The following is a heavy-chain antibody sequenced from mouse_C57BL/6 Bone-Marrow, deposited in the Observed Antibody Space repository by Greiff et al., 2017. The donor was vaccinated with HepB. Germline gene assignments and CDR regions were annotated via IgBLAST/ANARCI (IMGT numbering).Heavy chain of an antibody. V-gene: IGHV5-17*01. J-gene: IGHJ2*01. CDR3: AGFDY. CDR2: ISSGSSTI. CDR1: GFTFSDYG. Sequence: EVKVVESGGGLVKPGGSLKLSCAASGFTFSDYGMHWVRQAPEKGLEWVAYISSGSSTIYYADTVKGRFTISRDNAKNTLFLQVTGLRSEDTAMYYCAGFDYWGQGTTLTVSS.